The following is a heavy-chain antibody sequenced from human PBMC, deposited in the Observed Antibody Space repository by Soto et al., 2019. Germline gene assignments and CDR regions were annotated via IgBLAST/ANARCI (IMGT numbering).Heavy chain of an antibody. D-gene: IGHD3-22*01. Sequence: ASVKVSCKASGYTFTSYAMHWVRQAPGQGLEWMGGIIPIFGTANYAQKFQGRVTITADESTSTAYMELSSLRSEDTAVYYCARDLKYDSSGYYLYWGQGTLVTVSS. V-gene: IGHV1-69*13. CDR2: IIPIFGTA. CDR3: ARDLKYDSSGYYLY. J-gene: IGHJ4*02. CDR1: GYTFTSYA.